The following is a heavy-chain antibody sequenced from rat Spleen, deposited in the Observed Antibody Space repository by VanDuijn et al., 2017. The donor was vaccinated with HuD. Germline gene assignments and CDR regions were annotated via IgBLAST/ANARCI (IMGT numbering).Heavy chain of an antibody. J-gene: IGHJ4*01. Sequence: EVKLLESGGGLVQPGGSMRLSCAASGFTFTDFYMNWIRQPAGKAPEWLGFIRNKDNGYTTEYNLSVKGRFTISRDNTQNMLYLQMNTLRTEETAIYYCARDPLPGYPHGVMDVWGQGASVIVSS. V-gene: IGHV7-7*01. CDR3: ARDPLPGYPHGVMDV. D-gene: IGHD1-4*01. CDR2: IRNKDNGYTT. CDR1: GFTFTDFY.